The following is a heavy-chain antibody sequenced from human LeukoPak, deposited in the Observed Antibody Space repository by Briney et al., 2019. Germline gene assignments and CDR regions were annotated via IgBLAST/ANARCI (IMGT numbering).Heavy chain of an antibody. CDR1: GYTFTSYY. CDR2: INPSGGST. CDR3: ARDRPYDILTGYPPLGYYYYGMDV. J-gene: IGHJ6*02. V-gene: IGHV1-46*01. Sequence: GASVKVSCKASGYTFTSYYMHWVRQAPGQGLEWMGIINPSGGSTSYAQKFQGRATMTRDTSTSTVYMELSSLRSEDTAVYYCARDRPYDILTGYPPLGYYYYGMDVWGQGTTVTVSS. D-gene: IGHD3-9*01.